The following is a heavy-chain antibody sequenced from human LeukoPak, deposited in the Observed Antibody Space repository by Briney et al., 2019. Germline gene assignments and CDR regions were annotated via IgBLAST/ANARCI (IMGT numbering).Heavy chain of an antibody. CDR1: GFTFSNYW. CDR2: INTDGQTT. D-gene: IGHD5-18*01. V-gene: IGHV3-74*01. Sequence: GGSLRLSCAASGFTFSNYWMHWVRQAPGKGLVWVSRINTDGQTTSYADSVKGRFTISRDNAKNTLYLQMNSLRAEDTAVYYCARDAVDTANAVWGQGTTVTVSS. J-gene: IGHJ6*02. CDR3: ARDAVDTANAV.